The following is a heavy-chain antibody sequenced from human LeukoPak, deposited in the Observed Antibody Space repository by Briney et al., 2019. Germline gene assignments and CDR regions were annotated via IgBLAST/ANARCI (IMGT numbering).Heavy chain of an antibody. J-gene: IGHJ6*03. D-gene: IGHD3-3*01. CDR3: ATASNTNYYYYMDV. Sequence: SETLSLTCTVSAYSISSGYYWAWIRQPPGKGLEWIGSMYQSGSTYYNPSLESRLTISEDTSKKQFSLNLSTVTAADTAVYYCATASNTNYYYYMDVWGKGTTVTVSS. CDR1: AYSISSGYY. CDR2: MYQSGST. V-gene: IGHV4-38-2*02.